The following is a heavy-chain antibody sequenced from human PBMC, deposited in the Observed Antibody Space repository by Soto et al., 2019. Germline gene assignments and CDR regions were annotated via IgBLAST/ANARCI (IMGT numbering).Heavy chain of an antibody. D-gene: IGHD3-3*01. Sequence: QVQLQESGPGLVKPSETLSLTCTVSGGSISSYYWSWIRQPPGKGLEWIGYIYYSGSTNYNPSLKSRVTISIDTSKNQFSLKLSSVTAADTAVYYCASRAADFWSGFTSFDYWGQGILVTVSS. CDR3: ASRAADFWSGFTSFDY. V-gene: IGHV4-59*08. CDR1: GGSISSYY. CDR2: IYYSGST. J-gene: IGHJ4*02.